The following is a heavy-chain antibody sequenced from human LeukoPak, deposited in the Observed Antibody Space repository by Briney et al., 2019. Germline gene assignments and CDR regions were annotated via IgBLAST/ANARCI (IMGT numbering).Heavy chain of an antibody. CDR1: GGSISSGGYY. J-gene: IGHJ4*02. Sequence: SETLSLTCTVSGGSISSGGYYWSWIRQPPGKGLEWIGYIYHSGSTYYNPSLKSRVTISVDRSKNQFSLKLSSVTAADTAVYYCAREEDSSRLDYWGQGTLVTVSS. V-gene: IGHV4-30-2*01. D-gene: IGHD6-13*01. CDR3: AREEDSSRLDY. CDR2: IYHSGST.